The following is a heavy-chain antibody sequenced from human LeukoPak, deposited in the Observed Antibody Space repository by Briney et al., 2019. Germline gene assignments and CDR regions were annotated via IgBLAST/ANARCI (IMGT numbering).Heavy chain of an antibody. V-gene: IGHV3-53*01. CDR2: IYSGGST. CDR1: GFTVSSNY. Sequence: PGGSLRLSCTASGFTVSSNYMSWVRQAPGKGLEGVSVIYSGGSTYYADSVKGRFTISRHNSKNTLYLQMNSLRAEDTAVYYCAKAPPEGENWFDGRGQGTLVTVSS. J-gene: IGHJ5*02. CDR3: AKAPPEGENWFDG.